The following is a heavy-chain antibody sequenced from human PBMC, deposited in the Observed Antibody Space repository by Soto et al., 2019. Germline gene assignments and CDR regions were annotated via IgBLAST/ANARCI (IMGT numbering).Heavy chain of an antibody. D-gene: IGHD5-12*01. CDR3: ARGRGATIAYYSDY. CDR2: ISPDGRNK. J-gene: IGHJ4*02. CDR1: GFSFSGYA. V-gene: IGHV3-30*04. Sequence: QVQLVESGGGAVQPGGSLRLSCAASGFSFSGYAMHWVRQAPGKGLEWVSIISPDGRNKNYADSVKGQFTISRDNSKNTLYLQMKSLRTEDTAVYFCARGRGATIAYYSDYWGQGTLVTVSS.